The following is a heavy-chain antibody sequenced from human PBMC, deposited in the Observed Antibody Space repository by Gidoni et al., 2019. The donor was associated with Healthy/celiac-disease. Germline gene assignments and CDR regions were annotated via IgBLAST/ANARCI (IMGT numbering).Heavy chain of an antibody. D-gene: IGHD3-9*01. J-gene: IGHJ4*02. CDR2: IIPIFGTA. V-gene: IGHV1-69*01. Sequence: QVQLVQSGAEVKKPGSSVKVSCKASGGTFSSYAISWVRQAPGQGLEWMGGIIPIFGTANYAQKFQGRVTITADESTSTAYMELSSLRSEDTAVYYCARGGYDILTGYYTDYFDYWGQGTLVTVSS. CDR3: ARGGYDILTGYYTDYFDY. CDR1: GGTFSSYA.